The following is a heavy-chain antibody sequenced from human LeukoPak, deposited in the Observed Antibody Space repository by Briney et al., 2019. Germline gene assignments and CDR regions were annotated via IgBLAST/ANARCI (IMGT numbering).Heavy chain of an antibody. Sequence: GASVKVSCKASGYTFTSYGISWVQQAPGQGLEWMGWISAYNGNTNYAQKLQGRVTMTTDTSTSTAYMELRSLRSDDTAVYYCAREGWVFGSSRVDYWGQGTLVTVSS. CDR3: AREGWVFGSSRVDY. D-gene: IGHD6-6*01. V-gene: IGHV1-18*01. J-gene: IGHJ4*02. CDR2: ISAYNGNT. CDR1: GYTFTSYG.